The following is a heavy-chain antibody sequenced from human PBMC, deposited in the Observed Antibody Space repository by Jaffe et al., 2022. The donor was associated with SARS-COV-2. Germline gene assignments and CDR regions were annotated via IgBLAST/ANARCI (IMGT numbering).Heavy chain of an antibody. J-gene: IGHJ6*02. Sequence: QVQLVESGGGVVQPGRSLRLSCAASGFTFSSYAMHWVRQAPGKGLEWVAVISYDGSNKYYADSVKGRFTISRDNSKNTLYLQMNSLRAEDTAVYYCARDSGYVRFLYGMDVWGQGTTVTVSS. CDR1: GFTFSSYA. V-gene: IGHV3-30-3*01. CDR2: ISYDGSNK. D-gene: IGHD5-12*01. CDR3: ARDSGYVRFLYGMDV.